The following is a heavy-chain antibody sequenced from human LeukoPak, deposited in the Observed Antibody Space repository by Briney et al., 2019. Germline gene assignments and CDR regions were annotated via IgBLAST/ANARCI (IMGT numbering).Heavy chain of an antibody. CDR1: GGSISNSRDY. Sequence: SETLSLTCTVSGGSISNSRDYWAWIRQPPGKGLEWIANIYYSGSTYYSPSLKSRVTISVDTSKNQFSLKLSSVTAADTAVYYCARQGSSWDSYYYYYMDVWGKGTTVTISS. D-gene: IGHD6-13*01. V-gene: IGHV4-39*01. CDR3: ARQGSSWDSYYYYYMDV. J-gene: IGHJ6*03. CDR2: IYYSGST.